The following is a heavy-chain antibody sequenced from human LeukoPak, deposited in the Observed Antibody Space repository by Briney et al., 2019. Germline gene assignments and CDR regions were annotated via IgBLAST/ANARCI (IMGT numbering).Heavy chain of an antibody. CDR3: ARVRRDYGDYGPFDH. J-gene: IGHJ4*02. V-gene: IGHV1-46*03. CDR2: INPSGGST. CDR1: GYTFTSYY. Sequence: ASVKVSCKASGYTFTSYYMHWVRQAPGQGLEWMGIINPSGGSTSYAQKFQGRVTMTRDTSTSTVYMELSSLRSEDTAVYYCARVRRDYGDYGPFDHWGQGTLVTVSS. D-gene: IGHD4-17*01.